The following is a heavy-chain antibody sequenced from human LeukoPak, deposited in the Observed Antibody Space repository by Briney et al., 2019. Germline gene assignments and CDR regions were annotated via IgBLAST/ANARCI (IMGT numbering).Heavy chain of an antibody. CDR2: IYSGGST. J-gene: IGHJ4*02. CDR1: GFTVSSNY. D-gene: IGHD1-26*01. Sequence: GGSLRLSCAASGFTVSSNYMSWVRQAPGKGLEWVSVIYSGGSTYYADSVKGRFTISRDNSKNTLYLQMNSLRAEDTAVYYCARGYSGSSRFDYWGQGTLVTVSS. CDR3: ARGYSGSSRFDY. V-gene: IGHV3-66*01.